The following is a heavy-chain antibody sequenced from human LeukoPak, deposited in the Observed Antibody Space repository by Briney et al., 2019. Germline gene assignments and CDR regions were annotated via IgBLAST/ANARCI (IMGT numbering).Heavy chain of an antibody. V-gene: IGHV1-18*01. D-gene: IGHD6-13*01. CDR3: ARMGRGQQRLNY. CDR1: GYTFTSYG. J-gene: IGHJ4*02. CDR2: ISAYNGNT. Sequence: ASVKVSCKASGYTFTSYGVSWVRQAPGQGLEWMGWISAYNGNTNYAQKLQGRVTMTTDTSTSTAHMELRSLRSDDTAVYYCARMGRGQQRLNYWGQGTLVTVSS.